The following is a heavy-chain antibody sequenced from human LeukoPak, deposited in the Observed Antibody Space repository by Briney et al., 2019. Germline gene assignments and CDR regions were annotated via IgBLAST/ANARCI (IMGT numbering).Heavy chain of an antibody. CDR1: GGSISSYY. J-gene: IGHJ3*02. D-gene: IGHD6-13*01. CDR2: IYYTGST. V-gene: IGHV4-59*01. CDR3: ARVFSQQLWAFHI. Sequence: PSETLSLTCTVSGGSISSYYWSWIRQPPGKGLEWIGYIYYTGSTNHNPALKSRVTISVDTSKNQFSLKLSSVTAADTAVDYCARVFSQQLWAFHIWGQRTIVPVSS.